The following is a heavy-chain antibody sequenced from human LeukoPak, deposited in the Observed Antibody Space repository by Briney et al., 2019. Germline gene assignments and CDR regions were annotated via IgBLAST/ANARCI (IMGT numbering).Heavy chain of an antibody. V-gene: IGHV3-7*01. Sequence: GGSLRLSCVASGFTFSSYWMSWVRQAPGKGLEWVANIKQDGSEKYYVDSVKGRFTISRDNAKNSLYLQMNSLRAEDTAVYYCARVWSGVLRFLEYLSYFDYWGQGTLVTVSS. J-gene: IGHJ4*02. CDR1: GFTFSSYW. CDR2: IKQDGSEK. D-gene: IGHD3-3*01. CDR3: ARVWSGVLRFLEYLSYFDY.